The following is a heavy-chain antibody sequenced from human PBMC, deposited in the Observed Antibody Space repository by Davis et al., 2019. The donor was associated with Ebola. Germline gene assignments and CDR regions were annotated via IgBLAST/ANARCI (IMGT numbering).Heavy chain of an antibody. CDR3: ARGRADPSRILYWPFDY. D-gene: IGHD2-8*02. J-gene: IGHJ4*02. Sequence: SETLSLTCTVSGCSISSYYWSWIRQPPGKGLEWIGSIYYSGSTYYNPSLKSRVTISVDTSKNQFSLKLSSVTAADTAVYYCARGRADPSRILYWPFDYWGQGTLVTVSS. V-gene: IGHV4-59*12. CDR2: IYYSGST. CDR1: GCSISSYY.